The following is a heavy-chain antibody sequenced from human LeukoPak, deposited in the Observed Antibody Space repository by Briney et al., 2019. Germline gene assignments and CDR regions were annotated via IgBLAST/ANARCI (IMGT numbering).Heavy chain of an antibody. Sequence: PGGSLRLSCAASGFTFDDYAMHWVRQAPGKGLEWVSGISWNSGSIGYADSVKGRFTISRDNAKNSLYLQMNSLRAEDTALYYCAKDELPGAELRGPDAFDIWGQGTMVTVSS. CDR2: ISWNSGSI. CDR1: GFTFDDYA. J-gene: IGHJ3*02. CDR3: AKDELPGAELRGPDAFDI. V-gene: IGHV3-9*01. D-gene: IGHD1-1*01.